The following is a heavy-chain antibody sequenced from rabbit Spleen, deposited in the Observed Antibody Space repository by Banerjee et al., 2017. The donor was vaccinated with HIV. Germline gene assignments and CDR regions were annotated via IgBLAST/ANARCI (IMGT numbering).Heavy chain of an antibody. J-gene: IGHJ4*01. CDR1: GFTISSGYY. CDR3: ARWGTSSTIMEYNL. D-gene: IGHD3-1*01. V-gene: IGHV1S40*01. Sequence: QSLEESGGGLVQPEGSLTLTCTASGFTISSGYYMCWVRQAPGKGLEWIGCIYTGSGSAYYASWAKGRFTISKTSSTTVTLKMTSLTAADTATYLCARWGTSSTIMEYNLWGQGTLVTVS. CDR2: IYTGSGSA.